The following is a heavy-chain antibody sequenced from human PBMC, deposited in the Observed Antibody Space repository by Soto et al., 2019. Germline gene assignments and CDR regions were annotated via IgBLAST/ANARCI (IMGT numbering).Heavy chain of an antibody. V-gene: IGHV1-69*13. CDR2: IIPIFGTA. J-gene: IGHJ6*02. CDR1: GGTFSRYA. D-gene: IGHD6-13*01. Sequence: AAVKVSCKACGGTFSRYAISWVRQAPGQGLEWMGGIIPIFGTANYAQKFQGRVTITADESTSTAYMELSSLRSEDTAVYYCARYRPLAAPWYYYGMDVWGQGTTVTVSS. CDR3: ARYRPLAAPWYYYGMDV.